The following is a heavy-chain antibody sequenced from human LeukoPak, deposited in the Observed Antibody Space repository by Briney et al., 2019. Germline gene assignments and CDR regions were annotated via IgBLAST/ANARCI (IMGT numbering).Heavy chain of an antibody. D-gene: IGHD2-2*01. CDR2: IWYDGSNR. CDR3: ARESLEDIVVVPAAIRAIHYYYYGMDV. V-gene: IGHV3-33*01. CDR1: GFTFSSYG. J-gene: IGHJ6*02. Sequence: GGSLRLSCAASGFTFSSYGMHWVRQAPGKGLEWVAVIWYDGSNRYYADSVKGRFTTSRDNSKNTLYLQMNSLRAEDTAVYYCARESLEDIVVVPAAIRAIHYYYYGMDVWGQGTTVTVSS.